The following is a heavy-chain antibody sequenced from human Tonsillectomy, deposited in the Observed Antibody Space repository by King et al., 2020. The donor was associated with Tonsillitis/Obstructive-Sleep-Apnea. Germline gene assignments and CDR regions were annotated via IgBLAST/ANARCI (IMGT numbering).Heavy chain of an antibody. J-gene: IGHJ5*02. D-gene: IGHD3-16*01. V-gene: IGHV4-59*01. CDR3: ARGVATPWGWFDP. Sequence: VQLQESGPGLVKPSETLSLTCTVSGGSISSYYWTWIRQPPGKGLEWIGYFYYSGSTNYNPSLKSRVTISVDTSKNQFSLKLSSVTAADTAVYYCARGVATPWGWFDPWGRGTLVTVSS. CDR2: FYYSGST. CDR1: GGSISSYY.